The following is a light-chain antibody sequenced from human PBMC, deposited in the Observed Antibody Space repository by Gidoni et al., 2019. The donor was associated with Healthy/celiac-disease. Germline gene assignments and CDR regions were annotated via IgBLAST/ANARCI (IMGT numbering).Light chain of an antibody. Sequence: QSALIQPASVSGSPGQSITISCTGTSSDVGGYNYVSWYQQHPGKAPKLMIYEVGNRPSGVSNRFSGSKSGNTASLTISGLQAEDEADYYCSSYTSSSTLGVFGGGTKLTVL. CDR2: EVG. CDR1: SSDVGGYNY. J-gene: IGLJ3*02. CDR3: SSYTSSSTLGV. V-gene: IGLV2-14*01.